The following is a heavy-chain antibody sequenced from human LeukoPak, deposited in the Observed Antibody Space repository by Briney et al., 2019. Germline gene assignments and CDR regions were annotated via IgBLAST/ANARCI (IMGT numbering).Heavy chain of an antibody. CDR2: ISGSGGST. V-gene: IGHV3-23*01. J-gene: IGHJ4*02. CDR1: GFTFSSYA. Sequence: GASLRLSCAASGFTFSSYAMSWVRQALGKGLEWVSAISGSGGSTYYADSVKGRFTISRDNSKNTLYLQMNSLRAEDTAVYCCAKVAGAVADEGDFDYWGQGTLVTVSS. CDR3: AKVAGAVADEGDFDY. D-gene: IGHD6-19*01.